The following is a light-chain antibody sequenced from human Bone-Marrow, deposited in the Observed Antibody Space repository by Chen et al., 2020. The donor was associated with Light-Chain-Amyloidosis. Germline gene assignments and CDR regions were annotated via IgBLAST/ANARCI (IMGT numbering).Light chain of an antibody. CDR2: DAS. V-gene: IGKV3-15*01. Sequence: EVVMTQSPATLSVSPGERVTLSCRASQSVGRNLAWYQQKPGQAPRLLIYDASTRASGAPARFSGSGSGTDFTLTITSLQSEDFALYYCQHYDSWPRWTFVQGTKVEI. J-gene: IGKJ1*01. CDR3: QHYDSWPRWT. CDR1: QSVGRN.